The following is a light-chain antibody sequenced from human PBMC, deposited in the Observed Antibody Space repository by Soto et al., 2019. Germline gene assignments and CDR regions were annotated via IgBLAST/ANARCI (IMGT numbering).Light chain of an antibody. CDR1: ESISNK. V-gene: IGKV3-15*01. Sequence: EIVMTQSPASLSVSPGERATVSCRASESISNKLAWYQKKPGQAPRLLIYGASARATGVPARFCSGGSGTEFTLIISSLQSEDSGIYYCQQYDNWPPFTFGPGTRLEI. CDR2: GAS. J-gene: IGKJ3*01. CDR3: QQYDNWPPFT.